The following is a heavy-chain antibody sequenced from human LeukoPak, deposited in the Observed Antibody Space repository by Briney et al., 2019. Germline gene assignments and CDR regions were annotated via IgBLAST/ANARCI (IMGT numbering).Heavy chain of an antibody. CDR3: ARDVTVTAIHDAFDI. D-gene: IGHD2-21*02. J-gene: IGHJ3*02. CDR1: GGSISSSSYY. CDR2: IYYSGST. V-gene: IGHV4-39*07. Sequence: SETLSLTCTVSGGSISSSSYYWGWIRQPPGKGLEWIGSIYYSGSTYYNPSLKSRVTISVDTSKNQFSLKLSSVTAADTAVYYCARDVTVTAIHDAFDIWGQGTMVTVSS.